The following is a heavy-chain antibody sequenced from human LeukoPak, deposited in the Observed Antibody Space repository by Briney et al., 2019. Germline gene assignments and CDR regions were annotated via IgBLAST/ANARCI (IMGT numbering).Heavy chain of an antibody. CDR2: ISYDGSTK. J-gene: IGHJ3*02. CDR3: GRARPPRSRPMGAFDI. Sequence: GRSLRLSCAASGFTFSSYAMHWVRQAPGKGLEWVAVISYDGSTKYYPDSVKGRFTISGDNSKNTLYLQMNSLRAEDRAVYYCGRARPPRSRPMGAFDIWGQGTMVTVS. D-gene: IGHD3-10*01. V-gene: IGHV3-30-3*01. CDR1: GFTFSSYA.